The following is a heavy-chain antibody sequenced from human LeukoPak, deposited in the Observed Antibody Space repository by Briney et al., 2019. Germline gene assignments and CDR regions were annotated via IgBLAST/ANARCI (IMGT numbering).Heavy chain of an antibody. CDR3: ARDRDLRWFFY. J-gene: IGHJ4*02. Sequence: SETLSLTCTVSGYSISSDFSWGWIRHPPGKGLEWIGSVYHSGSTYYNPSLKSRVTISVDTSKNHFSPKLTSVTAADPAVYYCARDRDLRWFFYWGQGTLVTVSS. CDR2: VYHSGST. D-gene: IGHD2-21*01. CDR1: GYSISSDFS. V-gene: IGHV4-38-2*02.